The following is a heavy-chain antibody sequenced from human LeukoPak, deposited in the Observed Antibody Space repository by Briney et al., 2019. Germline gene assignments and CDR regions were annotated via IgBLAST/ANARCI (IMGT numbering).Heavy chain of an antibody. CDR1: GGSISSYY. CDR3: ARRGTAAGTKTYYFDY. CDR2: IYYSGST. V-gene: IGHV4-59*01. Sequence: SETLSLTYTVSGGSISSYYWSWIRQPPGKGLEWIGYIYYSGSTNYNPSLKSRVTISVDTSKNQFSLKLSSVTAADTAVYYCARRGTAAGTKTYYFDYWGQGTLVTVSS. D-gene: IGHD6-13*01. J-gene: IGHJ4*02.